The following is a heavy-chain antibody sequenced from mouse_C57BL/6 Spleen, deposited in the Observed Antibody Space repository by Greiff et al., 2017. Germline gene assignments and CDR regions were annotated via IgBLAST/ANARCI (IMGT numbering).Heavy chain of an antibody. CDR3: ARSAYYSNGYAMDY. J-gene: IGHJ4*01. Sequence: VQLKESGGGLVKPGASLKLSCAASGFTFSDYGMHWVRQAPGKGLEWVAYISRGSSTIYYADTVKGRFTISRDNAKNTLFLQMTSLRSEDTAMYYCARSAYYSNGYAMDYWGQGTSVTVSA. D-gene: IGHD2-5*01. CDR1: GFTFSDYG. V-gene: IGHV5-17*01. CDR2: ISRGSSTI.